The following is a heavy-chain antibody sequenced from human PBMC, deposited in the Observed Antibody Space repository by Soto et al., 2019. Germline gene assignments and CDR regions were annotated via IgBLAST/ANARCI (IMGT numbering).Heavy chain of an antibody. CDR1: GDTDTNYV. CDR2: IFPKFGTT. CDR3: EAEMTFGKLSVV. Sequence: QVQLVQSGAEVKKPGSSVKVSCKASGDTDTNYVVSWVRQAPGQGLEWMGGIFPKFGTTYSAQKLQDRLTITADESTSTVYMQLSSLRLDDTTVYYCEAEMTFGKLSVVWGQGTTVTVSS. D-gene: IGHD3-16*02. V-gene: IGHV1-69*01. J-gene: IGHJ6*02.